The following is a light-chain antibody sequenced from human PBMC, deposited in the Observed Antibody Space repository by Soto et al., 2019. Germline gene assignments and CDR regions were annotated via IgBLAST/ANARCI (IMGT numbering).Light chain of an antibody. CDR3: QQCSWHPFTVT. Sequence: EIVMTQSPATLSVSPGERATLSCRASQSVSSNLAWYQQKPGQAPRLLIYDASTRATGIPARFSGSGSGTVYTLTISSLQSEDSAVYYCQQCSWHPFTVTFGGGTKLEIK. CDR2: DAS. CDR1: QSVSSN. V-gene: IGKV3-15*01. J-gene: IGKJ4*01.